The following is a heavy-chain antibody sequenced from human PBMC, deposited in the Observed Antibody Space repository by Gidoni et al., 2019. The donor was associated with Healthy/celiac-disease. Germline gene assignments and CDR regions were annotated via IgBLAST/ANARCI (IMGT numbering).Heavy chain of an antibody. CDR1: GGSFSGYY. J-gene: IGHJ5*02. V-gene: IGHV4-34*01. CDR3: ARVANYCSSTSCYPYWFDP. Sequence: QVQLQQWGAGLLKPSDTLSLTCAVYGGSFSGYYWSWIRQPPWKGLEWIGEINHSVSTNYNPSLKSRVTISVDTSKNQFSLKLSSVTAADTAVYYCARVANYCSSTSCYPYWFDPWGQGTLVTVSS. CDR2: INHSVST. D-gene: IGHD2-2*01.